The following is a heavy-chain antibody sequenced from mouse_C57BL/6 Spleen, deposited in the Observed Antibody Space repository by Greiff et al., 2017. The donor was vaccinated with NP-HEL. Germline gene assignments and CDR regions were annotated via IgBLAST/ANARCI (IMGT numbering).Heavy chain of an antibody. J-gene: IGHJ4*01. V-gene: IGHV2-6-1*01. CDR1: GFSLTSYG. D-gene: IGHD1-1*01. Sequence: VQVVESGPGLVAPSQSLSITCTVSGFSLTSYGVHWVRQPPGKGLEWLVVIWSDGSTTYNSALKSRLSISKDNSKSQVFLKMNSLQTDDTAMYYCARQYYYGSSHSYYAMDYWGQGTSVTVSS. CDR3: ARQYYYGSSHSYYAMDY. CDR2: IWSDGST.